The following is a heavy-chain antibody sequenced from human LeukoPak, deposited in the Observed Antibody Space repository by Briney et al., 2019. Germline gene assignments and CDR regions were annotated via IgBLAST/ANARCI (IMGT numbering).Heavy chain of an antibody. Sequence: GGSLRLSCAASGFTFSTYGIHWARQAPGKGLEWVAFIRYDGSNKYYADSVKGRFTISRDNSNNMVFLQMNSLRVEDTAVYYCAKAPYLRYSGSFNPFDYWGQGTLVTVSS. D-gene: IGHD1-26*01. J-gene: IGHJ4*02. V-gene: IGHV3-30*02. CDR3: AKAPYLRYSGSFNPFDY. CDR2: IRYDGSNK. CDR1: GFTFSTYG.